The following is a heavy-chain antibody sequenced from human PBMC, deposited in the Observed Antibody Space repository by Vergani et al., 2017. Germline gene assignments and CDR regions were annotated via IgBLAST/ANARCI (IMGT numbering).Heavy chain of an antibody. V-gene: IGHV3-9*01. D-gene: IGHD3-3*01. CDR1: GFTFDDYA. CDR2: ISWNSGSI. Sequence: EVQLVESGGGLVQPGRSLRLSCAASGFTFDDYAMHWVRQAPGKGLEWVSGISWNSGSIGYADSVKGRFTISRDNAKNSLYLQMNSLRAEDTAVYYCARTYYDFWSGYVQGSFGYWGQGTLVTVSS. CDR3: ARTYYDFWSGYVQGSFGY. J-gene: IGHJ4*02.